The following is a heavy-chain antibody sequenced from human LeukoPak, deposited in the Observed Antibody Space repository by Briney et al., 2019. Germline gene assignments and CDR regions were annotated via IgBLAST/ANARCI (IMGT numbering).Heavy chain of an antibody. J-gene: IGHJ4*02. Sequence: GGSLRLSCAASGFTFSTYGLHWVRQAPGKGLEWVAVIWNDGSIRYYADSVKGRFTISRDNSKNTLYLQMNNLRAEDTAVYYCARASGSYNYWGQGTLVTVSS. CDR2: IWNDGSIR. V-gene: IGHV3-33*01. CDR1: GFTFSTYG. D-gene: IGHD1-26*01. CDR3: ARASGSYNY.